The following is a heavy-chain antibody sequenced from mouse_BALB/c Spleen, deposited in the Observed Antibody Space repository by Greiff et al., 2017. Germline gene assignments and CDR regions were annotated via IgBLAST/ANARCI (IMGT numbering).Heavy chain of an antibody. V-gene: IGHV1-69*02. J-gene: IGHJ1*01. Sequence: QVQLQQPGAELVRPGASVKLSCKASGYTFTSYWINWVKQRPGQGLEWIGNIYPSDSYTNYNQKFKDKATLTVDKSSSTAYMQLSSPTSEDSAVYYCTRGHYGSSYWYFDVWGAGTTVTVSS. D-gene: IGHD1-1*01. CDR3: TRGHYGSSYWYFDV. CDR2: IYPSDSYT. CDR1: GYTFTSYW.